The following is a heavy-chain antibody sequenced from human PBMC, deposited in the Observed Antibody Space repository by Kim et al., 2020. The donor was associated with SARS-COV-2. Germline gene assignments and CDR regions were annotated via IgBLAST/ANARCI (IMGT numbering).Heavy chain of an antibody. D-gene: IGHD4-17*01. CDR1: SGSIRSYY. CDR3: ARGDYGEV. CDR2: ISYSGST. Sequence: SETLSLTCTVSSGSIRSYYWSWIRQPPGKGLEWIGYISYSGSTNYNPSLKSRVTISVDTSKNQFFLNLSSVTTADTAVYYCARGDYGEVWGQGTPVTVSS. J-gene: IGHJ4*02. V-gene: IGHV4-59*13.